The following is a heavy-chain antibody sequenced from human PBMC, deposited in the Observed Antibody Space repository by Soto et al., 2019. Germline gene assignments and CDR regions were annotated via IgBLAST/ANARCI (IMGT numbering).Heavy chain of an antibody. V-gene: IGHV3-23*01. Sequence: GGSLRLSCAASGFTFSSYAMSWVRQAPGKGLEWVSAISGSGGSTYYADSVKGRFTISRDNSKNTLYLQMNSLRAEDTAVYYCAKDMVSVGAIGADYWGQGTLVTVSS. CDR3: AKDMVSVGAIGADY. D-gene: IGHD1-26*01. CDR1: GFTFSSYA. J-gene: IGHJ4*02. CDR2: ISGSGGST.